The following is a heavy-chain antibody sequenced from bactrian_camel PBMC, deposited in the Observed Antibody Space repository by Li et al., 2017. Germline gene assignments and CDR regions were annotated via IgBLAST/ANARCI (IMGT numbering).Heavy chain of an antibody. CDR2: IDDNGVT. V-gene: IGHV3S63*01. Sequence: QLVESGGGSVQAGGSLRLSCIGSGFTFDDSDMGWFRQAPGKEREGVAVIDDNGVTTYADSVKGRFTISQDSARNTVYLQMNNLQPEDTATYYCAEGRGSRGEHCYSLNYWGQGTQVTVSS. D-gene: IGHD6*01. J-gene: IGHJ4*01. CDR1: GFTFDDSD. CDR3: AEGRGSRGEHCYSLNY.